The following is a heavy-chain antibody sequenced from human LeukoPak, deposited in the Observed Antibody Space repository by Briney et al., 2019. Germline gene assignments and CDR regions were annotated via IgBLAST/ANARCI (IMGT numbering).Heavy chain of an antibody. CDR2: IYYTGSS. D-gene: IGHD2-2*01. J-gene: IGHJ4*02. V-gene: IGHV4-39*01. CDR3: ASQTGTSTTDY. Sequence: PSETLSLTCTVSGGSISSSSHYWAWIRQPPGKGLEWIGSIYYTGSSYYKPSLKSRVIISADMSKNQFSLQLSSVTAADTAVYYCASQTGTSTTDYWGQGTLATVSS. CDR1: GGSISSSSHY.